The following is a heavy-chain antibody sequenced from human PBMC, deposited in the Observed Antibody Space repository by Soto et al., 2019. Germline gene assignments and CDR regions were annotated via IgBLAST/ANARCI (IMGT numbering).Heavy chain of an antibody. Sequence: QVQLVESGGGVVQPGRSLRLSCAASGFTFSSYAMHWVRQAPGKGLEWVAVISYDGSNKYYADSVKGRFTISRDNSKNTLYLQMNSLRAEDTAVYYCARDRHDPMVRGFISGLFDYWGQGTLVTVSS. CDR2: ISYDGSNK. V-gene: IGHV3-30-3*01. CDR1: GFTFSSYA. J-gene: IGHJ4*01. D-gene: IGHD3-10*01. CDR3: ARDRHDPMVRGFISGLFDY.